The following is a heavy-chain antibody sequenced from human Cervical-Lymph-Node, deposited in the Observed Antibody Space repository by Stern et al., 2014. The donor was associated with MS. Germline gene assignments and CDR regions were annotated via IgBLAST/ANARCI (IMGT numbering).Heavy chain of an antibody. D-gene: IGHD6-19*01. V-gene: IGHV5-51*01. CDR2: IYPNDSYP. CDR1: GYNFTNFW. J-gene: IGHJ4*02. CDR3: ARRGSGWNFDH. Sequence: VQLVESGAEVKKPGESLKISCKASGYNFTNFWIGWVRQLPGQGLEWMALIYPNDSYPRASLSFRGQIPIEADKTNSTAYLQWSSRKASDTAIYYCARRGSGWNFDHWAQGTLVTVSS.